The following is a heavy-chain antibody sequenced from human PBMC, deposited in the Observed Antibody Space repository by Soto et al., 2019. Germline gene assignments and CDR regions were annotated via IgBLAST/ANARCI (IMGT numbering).Heavy chain of an antibody. CDR2: ISYDGSNK. D-gene: IGHD5-18*01. CDR3: AKMVDTAMVGYYYSGMDV. J-gene: IGHJ6*02. CDR1: GFTFSSYG. Sequence: QVQLVESGGGVVQPGRSLRLSCAASGFTFSSYGMHWVRQAPGKGLEWVAVISYDGSNKYYADSVKGRFTISRDNSKNTMYLQMNSLRAEDTAVYYCAKMVDTAMVGYYYSGMDVWGQGTTVTVSS. V-gene: IGHV3-30*18.